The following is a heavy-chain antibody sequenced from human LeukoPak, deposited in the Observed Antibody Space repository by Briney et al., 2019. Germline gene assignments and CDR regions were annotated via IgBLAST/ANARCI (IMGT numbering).Heavy chain of an antibody. D-gene: IGHD6-13*01. CDR3: ATYSTASVGFHY. J-gene: IGHJ4*02. Sequence: SETLSLTCIVSGVSITNYYWTWIRQPPGEGLEWIGYVLYTGSTNYNPSLESRVTISVDTSKNQVSLKLTSMTAADTAVYYCATYSTASVGFHYWGRGTLVTVSS. CDR2: VLYTGST. CDR1: GVSITNYY. V-gene: IGHV4-59*01.